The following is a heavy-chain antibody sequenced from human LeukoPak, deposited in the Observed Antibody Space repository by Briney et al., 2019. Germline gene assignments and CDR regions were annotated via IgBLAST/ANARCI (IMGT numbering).Heavy chain of an antibody. CDR2: ISYDGSNK. CDR1: GFTFSSYG. V-gene: IGHV3-30*18. CDR3: AKAPWDY. Sequence: GGSLRLSCAASGFTFSSYGMHWVRQAPGKGLEWVAVISYDGSNKYYADSVKGRFTISRDNSKNTLCLQMNSLRAEDTAVYYCAKAPWDYWGQGTLVTVSS. J-gene: IGHJ4*02.